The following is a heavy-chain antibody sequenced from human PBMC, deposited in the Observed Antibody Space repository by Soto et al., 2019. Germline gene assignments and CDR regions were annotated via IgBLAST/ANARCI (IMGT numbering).Heavy chain of an antibody. CDR1: GFTFSSYS. V-gene: IGHV3-48*02. J-gene: IGHJ6*02. CDR3: ARDQYGSGSYYSYYYYYYGMDV. Sequence: GGSLRLSCAASGFTFSSYSMNWVRQAPGKGLEWVSYISSSSSTIYYADSVKGRFTISRDNAKNSLYLQMNSLRDEDTAVYYCARDQYGSGSYYSYYYYYYGMDVWGQGTTVTVSS. CDR2: ISSSSSTI. D-gene: IGHD3-10*01.